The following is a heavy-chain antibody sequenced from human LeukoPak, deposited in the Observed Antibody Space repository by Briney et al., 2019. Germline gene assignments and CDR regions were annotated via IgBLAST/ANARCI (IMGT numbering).Heavy chain of an antibody. V-gene: IGHV1-69*13. D-gene: IGHD3-10*01. CDR3: ARVPIPEVLWFGEEQGGYYYYYMDV. CDR1: GGTFSSYA. Sequence: SVKVSCKASGGTFSSYAISRVRQAPGQGLEWMGGIIPIFGTANYAQKFQGRVTITADESTSTAYMELSSLRSEDTAVYYCARVPIPEVLWFGEEQGGYYYYYMDVWGKGTTVTISS. J-gene: IGHJ6*03. CDR2: IIPIFGTA.